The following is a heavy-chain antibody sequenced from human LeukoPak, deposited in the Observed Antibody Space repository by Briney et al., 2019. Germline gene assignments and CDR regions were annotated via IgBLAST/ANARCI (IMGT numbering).Heavy chain of an antibody. D-gene: IGHD6-19*01. V-gene: IGHV1-8*03. J-gene: IGHJ5*02. CDR2: MNSNSGNT. CDR3: AKGSGGGSGWPTKGDWFDP. Sequence: ASVKVSCKASGYTFTSYDINWVRQAPGQGREWMGWMNSNSGNTGYAQKFQGRLTITRITSISTAYMELSSLRAEDTAVYYCAKGSGGGSGWPTKGDWFDPWGQGTLVTVSS. CDR1: GYTFTSYD.